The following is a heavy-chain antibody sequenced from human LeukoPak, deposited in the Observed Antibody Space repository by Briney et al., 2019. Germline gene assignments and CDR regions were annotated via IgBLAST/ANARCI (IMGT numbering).Heavy chain of an antibody. J-gene: IGHJ3*02. CDR2: IYSGGST. D-gene: IGHD3-22*01. V-gene: IGHV3-66*01. CDR1: GFTFSSYW. CDR3: ARGYYDSSGDAFDI. Sequence: GGSLRLSCAASGFTFSSYWMSWVRQAPGKGLEWVSVIYSGGSTYYADSVKGRFTISRDNSKNTLYLQMNSLRAEDTAVYYCARGYYDSSGDAFDIWGQGTMVTVSS.